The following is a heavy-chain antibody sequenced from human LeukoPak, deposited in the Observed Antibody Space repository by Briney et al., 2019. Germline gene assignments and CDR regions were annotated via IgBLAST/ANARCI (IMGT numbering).Heavy chain of an antibody. Sequence: PSETLSLTCSVSGASISSHYWSWIRQPPGKGLEWIGYIHYSGSTNCNPSLKSRVTISLDTSKNQFSLKLTFVTAADTAVYYCASRSSIWSGYQDTLYYFDSWGQGTLVTVSS. CDR1: GASISSHY. J-gene: IGHJ4*02. CDR3: ASRSSIWSGYQDTLYYFDS. D-gene: IGHD3-3*01. V-gene: IGHV4-59*11. CDR2: IHYSGST.